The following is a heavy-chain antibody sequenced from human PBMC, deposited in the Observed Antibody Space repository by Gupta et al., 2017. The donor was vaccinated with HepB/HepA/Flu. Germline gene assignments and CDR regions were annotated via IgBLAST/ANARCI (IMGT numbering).Heavy chain of an antibody. D-gene: IGHD3-10*01. V-gene: IGHV3-15*01. CDR1: GFVISNAW. CDR2: IKIKTEGGTT. J-gene: IGHJ6*02. CDR3: TTGRITMVRGSSLLPIYYYGMDV. Sequence: EVQLVESGAVLVDAGCYVRLSCAASGFVISNAWMRWLCEAPGKGWEWVGRIKIKTEGGTTDYAAPVKGRSTISRDDSKNTLYLQMNSLKTEDTAVYYCTTGRITMVRGSSLLPIYYYGMDVWGQGTTVTVSS.